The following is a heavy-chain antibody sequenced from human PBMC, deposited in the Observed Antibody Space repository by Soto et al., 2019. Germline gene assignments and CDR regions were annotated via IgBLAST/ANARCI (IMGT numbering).Heavy chain of an antibody. D-gene: IGHD3-3*01. V-gene: IGHV1-24*01. CDR1: GDTLSELS. CDR2: FDPEDGET. Sequence: QVQLVQSGAEVKKPGASVKVSCKVSGDTLSELSMYWVRQAPGKGLEWMGGFDPEDGETVYAQTFQGRVXXTXDXXTDTAYMELSSLRSEDTAVYYCAAPYTTGFQAYDFWGQGTLVTVSS. J-gene: IGHJ4*02. CDR3: AAPYTTGFQAYDF.